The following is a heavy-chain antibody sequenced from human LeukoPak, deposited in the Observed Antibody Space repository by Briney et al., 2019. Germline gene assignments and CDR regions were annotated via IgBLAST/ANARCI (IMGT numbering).Heavy chain of an antibody. Sequence: GGSLRLSCAASGFTFSNYAMSWVRQAPGKGLEWVSAISGSGDNTYYADSVKGRFTISRDNSKNTLYLQMNNLRAEGTAVYYCAKHLKRGQTVYYYYAMDVWGQGTTVTISS. V-gene: IGHV3-23*01. CDR2: ISGSGDNT. J-gene: IGHJ6*02. CDR3: AKHLKRGQTVYYYYAMDV. D-gene: IGHD4-11*01. CDR1: GFTFSNYA.